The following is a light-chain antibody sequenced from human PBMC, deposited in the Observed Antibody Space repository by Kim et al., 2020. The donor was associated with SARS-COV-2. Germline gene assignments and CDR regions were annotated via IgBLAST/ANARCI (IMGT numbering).Light chain of an antibody. Sequence: SGSVGDKVTLTCRAIHNIINYLNWYQQKPEKAPKLLIYAASSLQSGVPSRFSGSGSGTDFTLTISSLQPEDFATYYCQQSSSTPRTFGQGTKLEI. CDR3: QQSSSTPRT. J-gene: IGKJ2*01. CDR1: HNIINY. CDR2: AAS. V-gene: IGKV1-39*01.